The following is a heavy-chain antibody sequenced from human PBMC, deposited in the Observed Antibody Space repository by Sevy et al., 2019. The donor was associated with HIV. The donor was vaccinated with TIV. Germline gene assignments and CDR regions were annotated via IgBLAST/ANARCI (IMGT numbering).Heavy chain of an antibody. CDR3: ARAGGDYYDSSGLDY. CDR2: IGTAGDT. CDR1: GFTFSSYD. V-gene: IGHV3-13*01. Sequence: GGSLRLSCAASGFTFSSYDMHWVRQATGKGLEWVSAIGTAGDTYYPGSVKGRFTISRENAKNSLYLQMNSLRAGDTAVYDCARAGGDYYDSSGLDYWGQGTLVTVSS. D-gene: IGHD3-22*01. J-gene: IGHJ4*02.